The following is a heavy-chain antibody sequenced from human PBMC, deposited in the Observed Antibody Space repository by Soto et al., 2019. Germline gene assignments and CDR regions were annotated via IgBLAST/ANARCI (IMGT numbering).Heavy chain of an antibody. D-gene: IGHD2-8*02. CDR1: GYTFTSSY. Sequence: GASGKVSCKASGYTFTSSYIHWVRQAPGQGPEWMGIINPTSGGTSYAQNLQGRVTMTRDTSTRTVYMELNSLRSDDTAVYYCARGPGASGLDVWGQGTTVTVSS. CDR3: ARGPGASGLDV. J-gene: IGHJ6*02. CDR2: INPTSGGT. V-gene: IGHV1-46*01.